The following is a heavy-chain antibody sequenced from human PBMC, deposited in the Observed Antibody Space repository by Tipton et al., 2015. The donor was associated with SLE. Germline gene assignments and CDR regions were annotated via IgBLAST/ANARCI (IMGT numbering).Heavy chain of an antibody. Sequence: TLSLTCTVSGGSISSYYWSWIRQPPGKGLEWIGYIYSSGSTNYKSSLKSRVTVSVDTSKNQFSLKLSSVTAADTAVYYCARRHYGSGSYFDYWGQGTLVTVSS. CDR3: ARRHYGSGSYFDY. CDR2: IYSSGST. CDR1: GGSISSYY. J-gene: IGHJ4*02. D-gene: IGHD3-10*01. V-gene: IGHV4-4*09.